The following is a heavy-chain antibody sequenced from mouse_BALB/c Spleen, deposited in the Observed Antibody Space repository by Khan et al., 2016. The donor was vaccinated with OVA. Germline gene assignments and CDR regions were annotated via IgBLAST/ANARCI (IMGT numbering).Heavy chain of an antibody. CDR2: IYPSDSYT. J-gene: IGHJ4*01. D-gene: IGHD2-14*01. V-gene: IGHV1-69*02. CDR1: GYTFSNYW. Sequence: QVRLQQSGTELVRPGASVKLSCKASGYTFSNYWINWVKQRPGQGLEWIGNIYPSDSYTNYNQNFKDKATLTVDKSSNTAYMQLSSPTSEDSAVYYCSREVRLHYYAMDYWGQGTSVTVSS. CDR3: SREVRLHYYAMDY.